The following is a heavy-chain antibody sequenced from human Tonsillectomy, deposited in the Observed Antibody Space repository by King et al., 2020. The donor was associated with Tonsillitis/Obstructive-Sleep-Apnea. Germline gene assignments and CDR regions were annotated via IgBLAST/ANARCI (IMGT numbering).Heavy chain of an antibody. V-gene: IGHV3-64D*06. Sequence: VQLVESGGGLVQPGGSLRLSCLASGFTFSSYAMHWVRQAPGKGLEYVSAISSNGGSTYYADSVKGKFTISRDNSKNTLYLQMSSLRAEDTAVYYCVQKERYSSGLDYWGQGTLVTVSS. CDR1: GFTFSSYA. D-gene: IGHD6-19*01. J-gene: IGHJ4*02. CDR3: VQKERYSSGLDY. CDR2: ISSNGGST.